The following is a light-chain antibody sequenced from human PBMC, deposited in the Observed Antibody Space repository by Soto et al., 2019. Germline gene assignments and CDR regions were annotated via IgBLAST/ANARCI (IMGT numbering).Light chain of an antibody. V-gene: IGLV4-69*01. J-gene: IGLJ1*01. CDR2: VNSDGSH. Sequence: QSVLTQSPSAXXXXXXXXXXTCTLSSGHSNYAIAWHQQQPEKGPRYLMKVNSDGSHRKGDGIPDRFSGSSSGAQRYLTISSLQSEDEADYYCQTWGTGIRVFGTGTKLTVL. CDR1: SGHSNYA. CDR3: QTWGTGIRV.